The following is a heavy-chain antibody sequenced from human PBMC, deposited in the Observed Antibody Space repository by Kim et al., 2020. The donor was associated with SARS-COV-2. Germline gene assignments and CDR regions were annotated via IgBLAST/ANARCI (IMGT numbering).Heavy chain of an antibody. CDR3: AKVIPYGDYGGPRGYYYGMDV. CDR1: GFTFSSYG. Sequence: GGSLRLSCAASGFTFSSYGMHWVRQAPGKGLEWVAVISYDGSNKYYADSVKGRFTISRDNSKNTLYLQMNSLRAEDTAVYYCAKVIPYGDYGGPRGYYYGMDVWGQGTTVTVSS. J-gene: IGHJ6*02. CDR2: ISYDGSNK. V-gene: IGHV3-30*18. D-gene: IGHD4-17*01.